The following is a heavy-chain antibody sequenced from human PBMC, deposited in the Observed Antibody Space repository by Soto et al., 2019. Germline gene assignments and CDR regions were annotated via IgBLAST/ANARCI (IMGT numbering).Heavy chain of an antibody. CDR2: ISYDGSNK. CDR1: GFTFSSYG. V-gene: IGHV3-30*18. J-gene: IGHJ4*02. CDR3: AKDSARVVVVAATSALSHLSYYLDY. D-gene: IGHD2-15*01. Sequence: GGSLRLSCAASGFTFSSYGMHWVRQAPGKGLEWVAVISYDGSNKYYADSAKGRFTISRDNSKNTLYLQMNSLRAEDTAVYYCAKDSARVVVVAATSALSHLSYYLDYWGQGTLVTVSS.